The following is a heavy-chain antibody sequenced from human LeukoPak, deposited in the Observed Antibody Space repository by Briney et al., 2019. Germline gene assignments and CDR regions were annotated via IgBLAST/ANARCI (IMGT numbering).Heavy chain of an antibody. Sequence: GGSLRLSCAASGFTFSSYSMNWVRQAPGKGLGWVSYINNSSSTIYYADSVKGRFTISRDNAKNSLYLQMNSLKAEDTAVYYCAKDPGWELPRALDYWGQGTLVTVSS. CDR3: AKDPGWELPRALDY. V-gene: IGHV3-48*01. D-gene: IGHD1-26*01. CDR2: INNSSSTI. CDR1: GFTFSSYS. J-gene: IGHJ4*02.